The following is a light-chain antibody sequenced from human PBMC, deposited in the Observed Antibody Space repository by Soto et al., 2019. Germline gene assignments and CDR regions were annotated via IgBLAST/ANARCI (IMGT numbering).Light chain of an antibody. CDR1: SSGVGGYNY. CDR3: SSYAGSNPYV. J-gene: IGLJ1*01. Sequence: QSVLTQPPSASGSPGQSVTISCTGTSSGVGGYNYVSWYQQLPGKAPKLMIYGVSKRPSGVPDRFSGSKSGNTVSLTVSGLQAEDGADYYCSSYAGSNPYVFGTGTKVTVL. CDR2: GVS. V-gene: IGLV2-8*01.